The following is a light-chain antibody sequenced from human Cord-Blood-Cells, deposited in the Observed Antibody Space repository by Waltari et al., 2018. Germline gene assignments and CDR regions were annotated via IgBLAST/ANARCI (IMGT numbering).Light chain of an antibody. Sequence: QSALTQPRSVSGSPGQSVTISCTGTSSDVGGSNYVSWYQQHPGKAPKLMICDVSKRPSGVPDRFSGSKSGNTASLTISGLQAEDEADYYCCSYAGSYTFFYVFGTGTKVTVL. CDR3: CSYAGSYTFFYV. V-gene: IGLV2-11*01. CDR2: DVS. CDR1: SSDVGGSNY. J-gene: IGLJ1*01.